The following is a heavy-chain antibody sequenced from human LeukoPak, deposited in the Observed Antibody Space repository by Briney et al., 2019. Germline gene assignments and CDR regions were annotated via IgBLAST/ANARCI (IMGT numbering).Heavy chain of an antibody. CDR2: IYYSGST. J-gene: IGHJ4*02. Sequence: KPSETLSLTCTVSGGSISSSSYYWGWIRQPPGKGLEWIGSIYYSGSTYYNPSLKSRVTISVDTSKNQFSLKLSSVYAADTAVYYCARYGSGSEYFDYWGQGTLVTVSS. CDR3: ARYGSGSEYFDY. V-gene: IGHV4-39*01. D-gene: IGHD3-10*01. CDR1: GGSISSSSYY.